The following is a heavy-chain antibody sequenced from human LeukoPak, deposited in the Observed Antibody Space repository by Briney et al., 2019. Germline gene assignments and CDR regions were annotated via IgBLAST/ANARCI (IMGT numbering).Heavy chain of an antibody. CDR3: AKDALGYYDSSGLTICFDY. Sequence: GGSLRLSCAASGFTFSSYGMNWVRQAPGKGLEWVSGISPSGDITYYADSVMGRFSISRDSPKSTVSLQMSSLRAEDTALYYCAKDALGYYDSSGLTICFDYWGQGTLVTVSS. CDR2: ISPSGDIT. V-gene: IGHV3-23*01. J-gene: IGHJ4*02. CDR1: GFTFSSYG. D-gene: IGHD3-22*01.